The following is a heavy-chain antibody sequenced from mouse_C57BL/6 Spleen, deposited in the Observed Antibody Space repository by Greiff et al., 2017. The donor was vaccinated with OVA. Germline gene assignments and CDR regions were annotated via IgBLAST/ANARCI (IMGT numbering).Heavy chain of an antibody. Sequence: QVQLQQPGAELVKPGASVKLSCKASGYTFTSYWMQWVKQRPGQGLEWIGEIDPSDSYTNYNQKFKGKATLTVDTSSSTAYRQLSSLTSEDSAVYYCARWGTGYFDYWGQGTTLTVSS. D-gene: IGHD3-3*01. CDR1: GYTFTSYW. CDR3: ARWGTGYFDY. J-gene: IGHJ2*01. V-gene: IGHV1-50*01. CDR2: IDPSDSYT.